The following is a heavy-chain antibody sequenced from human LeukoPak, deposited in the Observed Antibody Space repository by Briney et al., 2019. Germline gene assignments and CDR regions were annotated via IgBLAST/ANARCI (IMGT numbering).Heavy chain of an antibody. D-gene: IGHD3-10*01. V-gene: IGHV4-30-4*01. CDR3: VHFYGSGTYPYYFDY. J-gene: IGHJ4*02. CDR1: GGSISSGDYY. CDR2: IYYSGST. Sequence: KASETLSLTCTVSGGSISSGDYYWSWIRQPPGKGLEWIGYIYYSGSTNYNPSLQSRLTISVDTSKNQFSLTLTSVTAADTALYYCVHFYGSGTYPYYFDYWGQGTVVTVSS.